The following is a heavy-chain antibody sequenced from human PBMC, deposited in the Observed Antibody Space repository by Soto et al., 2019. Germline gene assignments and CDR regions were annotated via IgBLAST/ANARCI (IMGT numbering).Heavy chain of an antibody. CDR1: GFTFSDYY. J-gene: IGHJ4*02. Sequence: QVQLVESGGGLVKPGGSLRLSSAASGFTFSDYYMSWIRQAPGKGLEWLSYISSSSTYTSYADSVKGRFIISRDNAKNSLHLQMNRLRAEDTAVYYCAREGPGNSIWYVDSWGQGTLVTVSS. CDR2: ISSSSTYT. CDR3: AREGPGNSIWYVDS. V-gene: IGHV3-11*05. D-gene: IGHD6-13*01.